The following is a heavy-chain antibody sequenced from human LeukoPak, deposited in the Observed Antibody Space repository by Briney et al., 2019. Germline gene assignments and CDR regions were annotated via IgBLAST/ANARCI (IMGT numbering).Heavy chain of an antibody. J-gene: IGHJ4*02. Sequence: GRSLRLSCAASGFTLSTYAMSWVRQAPGKGLEWVSAISDSGDNTHYADSVKGRFTISRDSSKSTLYLQMNSLRADDTAVYYCAKVYWNNYYYDYWGQGTLVTVSS. CDR2: ISDSGDNT. CDR3: AKVYWNNYYYDY. V-gene: IGHV3-23*01. CDR1: GFTLSTYA. D-gene: IGHD1/OR15-1a*01.